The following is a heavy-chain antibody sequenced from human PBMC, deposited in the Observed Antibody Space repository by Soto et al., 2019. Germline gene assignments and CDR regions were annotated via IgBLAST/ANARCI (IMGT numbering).Heavy chain of an antibody. CDR2: IWYDGSNK. J-gene: IGHJ4*02. CDR1: GFTFSSYG. CDR3: ARLTNGDYLNGPFDY. D-gene: IGHD4-17*01. V-gene: IGHV3-33*01. Sequence: QVQLVESGGGVVQPGRSLRLSCAASGFTFSSYGMHWVRQAPGKGLEWVAVIWYDGSNKYYADSVKGRFTISRDNSKNPLYLQMNSLRAEDTAVYYCARLTNGDYLNGPFDYWGQGTLVTVSS.